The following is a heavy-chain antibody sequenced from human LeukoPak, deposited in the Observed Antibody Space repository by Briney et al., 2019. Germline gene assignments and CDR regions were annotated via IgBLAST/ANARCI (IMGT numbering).Heavy chain of an antibody. CDR2: ISGSGGST. CDR1: GLTFSSYA. V-gene: IGHV3-23*01. Sequence: GGSLRLSCAASGLTFSSYAMSWVRQAPGKGLEWVSAISGSGGSTYYADSVKGRFTISRDNSKNTLYLQMNSLRAEDTSVYYCAKDEESLLYYFDYWGQGTLVTVSS. CDR3: AKDEESLLYYFDY. J-gene: IGHJ4*02.